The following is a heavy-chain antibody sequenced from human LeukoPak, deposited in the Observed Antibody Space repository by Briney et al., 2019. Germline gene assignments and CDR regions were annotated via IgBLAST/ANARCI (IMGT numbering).Heavy chain of an antibody. D-gene: IGHD2-15*01. CDR1: GYSFTSYW. J-gene: IGHJ6*02. CDR2: IYPGDSDT. V-gene: IGHV5-51*01. Sequence: PGESLKISCKGSGYSFTSYWIGWVRQMPGKGLEWMGIIYPGDSDTRYSPSFQGQVTISADKSISTAYLQWSSLKASGTAMYYCARLGCSGGGCYSYYYYYGMDVWGQGTTVTVSS. CDR3: ARLGCSGGGCYSYYYYYGMDV.